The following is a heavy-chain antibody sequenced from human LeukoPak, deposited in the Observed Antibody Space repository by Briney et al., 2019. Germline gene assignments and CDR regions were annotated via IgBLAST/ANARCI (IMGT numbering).Heavy chain of an antibody. Sequence: SETLSLTCTVSGGSISSSSYYWGWIRQPPGKGLEWIGSIYYSGSTYYNRSLKSRVTISVDTSKNQFSLKLSSVTAADTAVYYCASRDFYYYGIGKDYWGQGTLVTVSS. CDR3: ASRDFYYYGIGKDY. J-gene: IGHJ4*02. D-gene: IGHD3-10*01. CDR1: GGSISSSSYY. V-gene: IGHV4-39*01. CDR2: IYYSGST.